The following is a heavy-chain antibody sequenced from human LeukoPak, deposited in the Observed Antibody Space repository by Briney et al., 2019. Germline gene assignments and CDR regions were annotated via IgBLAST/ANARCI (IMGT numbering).Heavy chain of an antibody. CDR2: INHSGST. CDR3: ARDIVVVPAAAFDY. CDR1: GGSFSGYY. D-gene: IGHD2-2*01. J-gene: IGHJ4*02. V-gene: IGHV4-34*01. Sequence: PSETLSLTCAVYGGSFSGYYWSWIRQPPGKGLEWIGEINHSGSTNYNPSLKSRVTISVDTSKNQFSLKLSSVTAADTAVYYCARDIVVVPAAAFDYWGQGTLVTVSS.